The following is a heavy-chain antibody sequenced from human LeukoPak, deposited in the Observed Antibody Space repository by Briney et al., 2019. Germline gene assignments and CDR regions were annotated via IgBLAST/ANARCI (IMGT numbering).Heavy chain of an antibody. J-gene: IGHJ6*03. Sequence: ASVKVSCTASGYTFTSYGISWVRQAPGQGLEWMGWISAYNGNTNYAQKLQGRVTMTTDTSTSTAYMELRSLRSDDTAVYYCARGRYFDWFLYYMDVWGKGTTVTVSS. V-gene: IGHV1-18*01. CDR1: GYTFTSYG. CDR3: ARGRYFDWFLYYMDV. D-gene: IGHD3-9*01. CDR2: ISAYNGNT.